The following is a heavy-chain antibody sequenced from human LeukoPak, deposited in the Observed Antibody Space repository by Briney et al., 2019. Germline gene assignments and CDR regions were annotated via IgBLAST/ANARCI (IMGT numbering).Heavy chain of an antibody. V-gene: IGHV1-18*01. Sequence: GASVKVSCKASGYTFTSYGINWVRQAPGQGLEWMGWISAYNGNTNYAQKLQGRVTMTTDTSTSTAYMELRSLRSDDTAVYYCARHSDPLRFLEWLSYNWFDPWGQGTLVTVSS. CDR3: ARHSDPLRFLEWLSYNWFDP. CDR1: GYTFTSYG. D-gene: IGHD3-3*01. J-gene: IGHJ5*02. CDR2: ISAYNGNT.